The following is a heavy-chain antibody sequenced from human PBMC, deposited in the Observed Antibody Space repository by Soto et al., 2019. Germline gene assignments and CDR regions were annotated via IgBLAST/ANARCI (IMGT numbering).Heavy chain of an antibody. V-gene: IGHV4-59*01. CDR3: ARTTIMGNWFDP. CDR1: GGSISSNY. D-gene: IGHD3-16*01. CDR2: IYYSGST. J-gene: IGHJ5*02. Sequence: SETLSLTCTVSGGSISSNYWNWIRQPPGKGLEWIGYIYYSGSTNYNPSLKSRVTISIDTSKNQCSLKLSSVTAADTAIYYCARTTIMGNWFDPWGQGTLVTVSS.